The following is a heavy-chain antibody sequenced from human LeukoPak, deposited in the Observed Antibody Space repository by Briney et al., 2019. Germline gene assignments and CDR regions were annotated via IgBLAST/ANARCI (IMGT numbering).Heavy chain of an antibody. V-gene: IGHV1-18*01. CDR3: AADIVGATGYYFDY. J-gene: IGHJ4*02. CDR2: ISAYNGNT. Sequence: ASVKVSCKASGYTFTSYGISWVRQAPGQGLEWMGWISAYNGNTNYAQKLQGRVTMTTDTSTSTAYMELRSLRSEDTAVYYCAADIVGATGYYFDYWGQGTLVTVSS. CDR1: GYTFTSYG. D-gene: IGHD1-26*01.